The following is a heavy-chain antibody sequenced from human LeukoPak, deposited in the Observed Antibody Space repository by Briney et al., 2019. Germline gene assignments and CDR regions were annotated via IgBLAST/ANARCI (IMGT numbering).Heavy chain of an antibody. CDR1: GYSISSGYY. J-gene: IGHJ4*02. Sequence: SETLSLTCTVSGYSISSGYYWGWIRQPPGKGLEWIGSIYHSGSTYYNPSLKSRVTISVDTSKNQFSLKLSSVTAADTAVYYCARVAKQLVLGYWGQGTLVTVSS. CDR3: ARVAKQLVLGY. D-gene: IGHD6-6*01. V-gene: IGHV4-38-2*02. CDR2: IYHSGST.